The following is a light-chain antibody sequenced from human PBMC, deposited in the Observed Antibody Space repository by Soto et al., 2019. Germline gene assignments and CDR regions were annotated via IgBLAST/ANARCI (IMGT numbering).Light chain of an antibody. CDR1: QSVNGNY. J-gene: IGKJ1*01. CDR3: QQCGSLHGT. V-gene: IGKV3-20*01. Sequence: ETVFTQSPGTLSLSPGERATLSCRASQSVNGNYLAWYQQKPGQAPRLLIYGTSSRATGIPDRFSGSGSGTDFTLTISRLEPEDFAVYYCQQCGSLHGTFGQGTKVDIK. CDR2: GTS.